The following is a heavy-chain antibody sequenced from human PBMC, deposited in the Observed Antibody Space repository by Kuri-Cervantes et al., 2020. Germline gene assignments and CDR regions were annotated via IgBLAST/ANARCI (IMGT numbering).Heavy chain of an antibody. CDR2: TYYRSKWYN. J-gene: IGHJ5*02. V-gene: IGHV6-1*01. CDR1: GDSVSSNSAA. Sequence: LRLSCAISGDSVSSNSAAWNWIRQSPSRGLEWLGRTYYRSKWYNDYAVSVKSRITINPDTSKNQFSLQLNSVTPEDTAVYYCARDTRGAASGWFDPWGQGTLVTVSS. D-gene: IGHD3-10*01. CDR3: ARDTRGAASGWFDP.